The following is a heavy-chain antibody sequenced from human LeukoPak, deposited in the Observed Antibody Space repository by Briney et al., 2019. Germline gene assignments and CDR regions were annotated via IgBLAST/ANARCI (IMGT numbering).Heavy chain of an antibody. D-gene: IGHD1-26*01. J-gene: IGHJ4*02. Sequence: GASVKVSCKASGYTFINSAIGCVRQAPGQGLEWMGWISPYNGYTKYAQSLQGRVTMTTDTSTSTAYMELRSLRPDDTAMYYCAGVGASYDGLIDYWGQGTRVTVSS. CDR1: GYTFINSA. CDR2: ISPYNGYT. CDR3: AGVGASYDGLIDY. V-gene: IGHV1-18*01.